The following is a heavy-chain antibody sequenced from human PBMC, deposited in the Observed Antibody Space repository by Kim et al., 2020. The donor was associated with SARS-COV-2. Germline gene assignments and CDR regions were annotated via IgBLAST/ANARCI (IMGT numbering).Heavy chain of an antibody. V-gene: IGHV2-5*01. CDR3: AHRRGSSWYEYFDL. Sequence: SPSLKSRLTITKDTSKNQVVLTMTNMDPVDTATYYCAHRRGSSWYEYFDLWGRGTLVTVSS. J-gene: IGHJ2*01. D-gene: IGHD6-13*01.